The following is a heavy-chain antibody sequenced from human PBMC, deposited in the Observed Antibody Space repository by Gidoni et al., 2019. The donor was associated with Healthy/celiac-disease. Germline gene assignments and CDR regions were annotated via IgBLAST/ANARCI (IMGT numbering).Heavy chain of an antibody. CDR1: GYTFTGYY. V-gene: IGHV1-2*02. D-gene: IGHD3-3*01. CDR3: ARALRFLEWLPYPHYYGMDV. Sequence: QVQLVQSGAEVKKPGASVKVSCKASGYTFTGYYIHWVRQAPGPGLEWMGWINPNSGGTNYAQKFQGRVTMTRDTSISTAYMERSRLRSDDTAVYYCARALRFLEWLPYPHYYGMDVWGQGTTVTVSS. J-gene: IGHJ6*02. CDR2: INPNSGGT.